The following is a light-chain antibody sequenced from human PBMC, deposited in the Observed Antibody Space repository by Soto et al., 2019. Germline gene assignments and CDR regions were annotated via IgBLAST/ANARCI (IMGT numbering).Light chain of an antibody. CDR3: KQYYSTPGT. J-gene: IGKJ1*01. V-gene: IGKV4-1*01. Sequence: EMVMTQLQDSLAGSLGGGATIHCKSSQSIFYSSNNKNYLTWYQQKPVQPPKLLIYWASTRESGVPDRFSGSGSGTDFTLTISSLQAEDVAVYYCKQYYSTPGTFGQ. CDR2: WAS. CDR1: QSIFYSSNNKNY.